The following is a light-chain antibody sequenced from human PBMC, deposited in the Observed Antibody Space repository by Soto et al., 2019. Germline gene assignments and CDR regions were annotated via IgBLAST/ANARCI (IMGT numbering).Light chain of an antibody. J-gene: IGLJ3*02. CDR3: QTWGTGIRV. CDR1: RGHSSYA. CDR2: LNSDGRH. Sequence: QSVVTQSPSASASLGASVNLTCILSRGHSSYAIAWHQQEPEKGLRFLVKLNSDGRHDRGDAIPDRFSGSSSGTERHLTISCLQSEDEADYYCQTWGTGIRVFGGGTTLTVL. V-gene: IGLV4-69*01.